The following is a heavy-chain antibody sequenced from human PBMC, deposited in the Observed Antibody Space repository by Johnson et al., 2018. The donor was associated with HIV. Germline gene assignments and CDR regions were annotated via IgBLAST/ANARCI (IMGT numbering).Heavy chain of an antibody. Sequence: LVESGGVVVQPGGSLRLSCAASGLTFDDYTMHWVRQAPGKGLEWVSLISWDGGSTYYADSVTGRFTISRDNSKNSLYLQMNSLRTEDTALYYCAKDIGDGGNSEGVAFDIWGQGTMVTVSS. CDR2: ISWDGGST. CDR3: AKDIGDGGNSEGVAFDI. V-gene: IGHV3-43*01. CDR1: GLTFDDYT. J-gene: IGHJ3*02. D-gene: IGHD4-23*01.